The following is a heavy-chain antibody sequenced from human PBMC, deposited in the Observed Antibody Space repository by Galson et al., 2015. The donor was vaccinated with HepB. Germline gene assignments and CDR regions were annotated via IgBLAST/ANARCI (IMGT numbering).Heavy chain of an antibody. CDR1: GFTFSSYA. CDR3: ARDITWFDAFDI. Sequence: SLRLSCAASGFTFSSYAMHWVRQAPGKGLEWVAVISYDGSNKYYADSVKGRFTISRDNSKNTLYLQMNSLRAEDTAVYYCARDITWFDAFDIWGQGTMVTVSS. D-gene: IGHD3-16*01. V-gene: IGHV3-30*04. J-gene: IGHJ3*02. CDR2: ISYDGSNK.